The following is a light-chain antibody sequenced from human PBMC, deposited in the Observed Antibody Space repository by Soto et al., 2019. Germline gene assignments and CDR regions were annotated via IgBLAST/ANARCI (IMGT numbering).Light chain of an antibody. CDR3: QQYNNWLSIT. CDR2: GAS. CDR1: QSARSN. Sequence: EIVLTQSPATLSVSPGERATLSCRASQSARSNLAWYQQKPGQAPRLLIYGASTRATGIPARFSGSGSGTQLTLTISSLQSEDFAVYYCQQYNNWLSITFGQGTRLEIK. J-gene: IGKJ5*01. V-gene: IGKV3-15*01.